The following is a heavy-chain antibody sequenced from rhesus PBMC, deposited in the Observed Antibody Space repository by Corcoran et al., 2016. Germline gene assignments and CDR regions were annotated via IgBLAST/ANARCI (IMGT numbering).Heavy chain of an antibody. CDR3: ARYFSNYVPVDY. J-gene: IGHJ4*01. D-gene: IGHD4-23*01. Sequence: QVQLQESGPGLVKPSETLSLTCAVSGGSISSGYYYWSWIRQPPGKGLEWIGYITYRGSTSYNPSLKSRVTISRDTSKNQFARKLSSVTAADTAVYYCARYFSNYVPVDYWGQGVLVTVSS. V-gene: IGHV4-122*02. CDR1: GGSISSGYYY. CDR2: ITYRGST.